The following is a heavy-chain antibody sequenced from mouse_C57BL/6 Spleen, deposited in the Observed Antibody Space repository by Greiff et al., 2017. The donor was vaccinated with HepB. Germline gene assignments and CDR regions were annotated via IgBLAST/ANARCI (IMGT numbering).Heavy chain of an antibody. CDR2: IDPSDSYT. J-gene: IGHJ4*01. CDR3: ARLGPLYYAMDY. Sequence: QVQLKQPGAELVKPGASVKLSCKASGYTFTSYWMQWVKQRPGQGLEWIGEIDPSDSYTNYNQKFKGKATLTVDTSSSTAYMQLSSLTSEDSAVYYCARLGPLYYAMDYWGQGTSVTVSS. CDR1: GYTFTSYW. D-gene: IGHD4-1*01. V-gene: IGHV1-50*01.